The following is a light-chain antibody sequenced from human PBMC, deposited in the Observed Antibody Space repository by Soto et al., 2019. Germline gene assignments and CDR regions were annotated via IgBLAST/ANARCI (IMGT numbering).Light chain of an antibody. CDR3: QQSYSTPWT. J-gene: IGKJ1*01. Sequence: DIQMTQSPSTLSGSVGDRVTMTCPASQTISSWLAWYQQKPGKAPKLLIYKASTLKSGVPSRFSGSGSGTDFTLTISSLQPEDFATYYCQQSYSTPWTFGQGAKVDIK. CDR2: KAS. V-gene: IGKV1-5*03. CDR1: QTISSW.